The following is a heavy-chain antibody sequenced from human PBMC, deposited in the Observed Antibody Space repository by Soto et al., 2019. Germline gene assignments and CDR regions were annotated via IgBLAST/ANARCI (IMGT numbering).Heavy chain of an antibody. Sequence: ASVKVSCKASGYTFTSYAMHWVRQAPGQGLEWMGWINAGNGDTRYSQIFQGRVTLTRDTSASTVYLDLSSLRSEDTAIYYCARAISGYVTWGQGTLVTVSS. CDR2: INAGNGDT. J-gene: IGHJ5*02. CDR1: GYTFTSYA. D-gene: IGHD5-12*01. CDR3: ARAISGYVT. V-gene: IGHV1-3*01.